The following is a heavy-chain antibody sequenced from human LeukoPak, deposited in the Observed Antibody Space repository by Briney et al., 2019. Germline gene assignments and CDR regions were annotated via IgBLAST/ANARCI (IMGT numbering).Heavy chain of an antibody. D-gene: IGHD1-26*01. CDR3: AKDRTVGASYWYFDL. CDR2: ITTSDGNT. V-gene: IGHV3-23*01. CDR1: GFTFSSYT. J-gene: IGHJ2*01. Sequence: GGSLRLSCAASGFTFSSYTMSWVRQAPGKGLEWVSTITTSDGNTYYADSVKGRFTVSRDNSKNTLFLQMNSLRAEDTAIYYCAKDRTVGASYWYFDLWGRGTLVTVSS.